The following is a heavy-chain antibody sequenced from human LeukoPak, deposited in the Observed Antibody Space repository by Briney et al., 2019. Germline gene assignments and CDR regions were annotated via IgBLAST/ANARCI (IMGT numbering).Heavy chain of an antibody. CDR2: ISYDGSNK. Sequence: PGGSLRLSCAASGFTFSSYWMHWVRQAPGKGLEWVAVISYDGSNKYYADSVKGRFTISRDNSKNTLYLQMNSLRAEDTAVYYCAREAVAGYFDYWGQGTLVTVSS. D-gene: IGHD6-19*01. CDR3: AREAVAGYFDY. V-gene: IGHV3-30*03. CDR1: GFTFSSYW. J-gene: IGHJ4*02.